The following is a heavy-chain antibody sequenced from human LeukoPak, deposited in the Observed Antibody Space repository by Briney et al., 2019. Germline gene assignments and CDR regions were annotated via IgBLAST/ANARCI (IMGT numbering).Heavy chain of an antibody. CDR3: ARGPLGATDYYYYMDV. V-gene: IGHV1-18*01. Sequence: ASVKVSCKASGYTFPNYGVTWVRQAPGQGLEWMGWISPYNGNTNYAQKLQGRVTMTTDASTSTVYMELRTLISDDTAVYYCARGPLGATDYYYYMDVWGKGTTVTISS. J-gene: IGHJ6*03. CDR2: ISPYNGNT. CDR1: GYTFPNYG. D-gene: IGHD5-12*01.